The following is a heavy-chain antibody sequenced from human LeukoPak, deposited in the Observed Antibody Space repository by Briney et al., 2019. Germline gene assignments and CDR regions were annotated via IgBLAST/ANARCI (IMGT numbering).Heavy chain of an antibody. CDR3: KSGGAAPGSFDY. V-gene: IGHV3-7*01. Sequence: GGSLRLPCAASGFSFSSYWMSWMRQAPGKGLEWVANIKFDGNEEYYVDSVKGRFTISRDNAKNSLYLQLNSLRVEDTAVYYCKSGGAAPGSFDYWGQGTLVTVSP. J-gene: IGHJ4*02. CDR2: IKFDGNEE. D-gene: IGHD1-1*01. CDR1: GFSFSSYW.